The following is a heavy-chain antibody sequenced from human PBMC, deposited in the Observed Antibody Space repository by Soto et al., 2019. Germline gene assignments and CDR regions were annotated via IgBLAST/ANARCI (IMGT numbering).Heavy chain of an antibody. V-gene: IGHV4-59*08. J-gene: IGHJ4*02. CDR3: ARHVFGSGWHFDY. CDR1: GGSTSSYS. D-gene: IGHD6-19*01. Sequence: SETLYLTCAGSGGSTSSYSRTWIRQPLGKALGWIGYIYYIGSTNYNPSLKSRVTISVDMSKNQVYLKMNSVTAADTAVYYCARHVFGSGWHFDYWGQGTLVTVSS. CDR2: IYYIGST.